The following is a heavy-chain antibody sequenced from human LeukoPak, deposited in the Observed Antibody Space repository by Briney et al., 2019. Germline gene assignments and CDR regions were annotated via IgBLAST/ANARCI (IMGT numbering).Heavy chain of an antibody. CDR1: GYTFTSYG. Sequence: ASVKVSCKASGYTFTSYGISWVRQAPGQGLEWMGWISAYNGNTNYAQKLQGRVTMTTDTSTSTAYMELRSLRSDDTAVYYCARDLGDRGHWYFDLWGRGTLVTVSS. CDR3: ARDLGDRGHWYFDL. CDR2: ISAYNGNT. V-gene: IGHV1-18*01. J-gene: IGHJ2*01. D-gene: IGHD3-10*01.